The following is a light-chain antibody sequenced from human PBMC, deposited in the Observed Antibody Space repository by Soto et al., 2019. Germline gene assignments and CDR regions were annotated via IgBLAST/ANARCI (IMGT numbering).Light chain of an antibody. CDR2: EVR. Sequence: QSVVTQPASVSGSPGQSITISCTGTSSDVGDYNYVSWYQHHPGKAPKLIIYEVRNRPSGVPNRFSGAKSGNTASLTISGLQAEDEADYYCSSCRTGSAFYVFGSGTKLTVL. J-gene: IGLJ1*01. V-gene: IGLV2-14*01. CDR3: SSCRTGSAFYV. CDR1: SSDVGDYNY.